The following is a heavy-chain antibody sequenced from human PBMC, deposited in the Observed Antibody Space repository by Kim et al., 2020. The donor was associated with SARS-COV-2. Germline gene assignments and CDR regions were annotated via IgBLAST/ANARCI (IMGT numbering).Heavy chain of an antibody. J-gene: IGHJ6*01. V-gene: IGHV3-9*01. D-gene: IGHD3-10*01. Sequence: LRLSCAASGFTIDEHAMHWVRQAPGMGLEWLSGISWNSGSIGYADSVKGRSTMSRDNAKNSLDMQMNSLRADDTALQYCEQAYGSGSDWVKYGMDVW. CDR1: GFTIDEHA. CDR3: EQAYGSGSDWVKYGMDV. CDR2: ISWNSGSI.